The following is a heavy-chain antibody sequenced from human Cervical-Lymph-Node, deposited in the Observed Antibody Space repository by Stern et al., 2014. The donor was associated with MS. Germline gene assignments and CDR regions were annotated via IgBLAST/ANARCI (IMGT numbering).Heavy chain of an antibody. CDR2: ISWNSAYK. CDR3: AKDRLNDYYYGMDV. V-gene: IGHV3-9*01. CDR1: GFTFGAYA. Sequence: VQLVESGGALVQPGRSLRLSCAASGFTFGAYAIYWVRQAPGKGLEWVSSISWNSAYKGYAESVKGRFTISRDNAKNFLYLQMNSLKPEDTALYYCAKDRLNDYYYGMDVWGQGTTVIVSS. J-gene: IGHJ6*02.